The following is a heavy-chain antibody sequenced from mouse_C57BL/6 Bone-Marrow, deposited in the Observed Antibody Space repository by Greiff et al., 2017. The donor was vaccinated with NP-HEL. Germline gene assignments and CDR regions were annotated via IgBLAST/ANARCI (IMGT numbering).Heavy chain of an antibody. CDR2: ISYSGST. Sequence: EVQLQESGPGMVKPSQSLSLTCTVTGFSITSGYDWHWIRHYPGNKLEWMGNISYSGSTNYNPPLKSRIPITHDTSKNTFYLKLNFVTTEDTATYYCARVGPPFAYWGQGTLVTVSS. CDR1: GFSITSGYD. J-gene: IGHJ3*01. CDR3: ARVGPPFAY. V-gene: IGHV3-1*01.